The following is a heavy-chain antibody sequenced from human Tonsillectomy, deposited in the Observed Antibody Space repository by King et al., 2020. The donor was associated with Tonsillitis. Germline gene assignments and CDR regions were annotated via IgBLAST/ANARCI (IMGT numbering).Heavy chain of an antibody. J-gene: IGHJ4*02. CDR3: ARVESTRSSPSMDY. Sequence: VQLQESGPGLVKPSETLSLNCSVSGYSISSGYYWGWIRQPPGKGLEWIGSIYHSGNTYYNPSLKSRVTISVDTVKNQFSLKLTSVTAADTALYYCARVESTRSSPSMDYWGQGTLVTVSS. CDR2: IYHSGNT. CDR1: GYSISSGYY. D-gene: IGHD2/OR15-2a*01. V-gene: IGHV4-38-2*02.